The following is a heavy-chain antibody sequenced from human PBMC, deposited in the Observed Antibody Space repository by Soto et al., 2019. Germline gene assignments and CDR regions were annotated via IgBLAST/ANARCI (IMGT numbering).Heavy chain of an antibody. V-gene: IGHV2-5*02. CDR2: IYWDDDK. Sequence: QITLKESGPPLVKPTQTLTLTCTFSGFSLSTSGVGVGWIRQPPGKALEWLALIYWDDDKRYSPSLKSRLTITKDTSKNQVVLTMTNMDPVDTATYYCAHRRVGITMVRGYWFDPWGQGTLVTVSS. D-gene: IGHD3-10*01. J-gene: IGHJ5*02. CDR3: AHRRVGITMVRGYWFDP. CDR1: GFSLSTSGVG.